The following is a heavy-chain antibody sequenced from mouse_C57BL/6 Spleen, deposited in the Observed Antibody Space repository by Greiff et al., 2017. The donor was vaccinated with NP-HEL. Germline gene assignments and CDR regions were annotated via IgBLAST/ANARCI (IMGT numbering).Heavy chain of an antibody. CDR3: ARSGYYGSSEFAY. Sequence: VQGVESGPGLVQPSQSLSITCTVSGFSLTSYGVHWVRQSPGKGLEWLGVIWSGGSTDYNAAFISRLSISKDNSKSQVFFKMNSLQADDTAIYYCARSGYYGSSEFAYWGQGTLVTVSA. CDR1: GFSLTSYG. CDR2: IWSGGST. D-gene: IGHD1-1*01. J-gene: IGHJ3*01. V-gene: IGHV2-2*01.